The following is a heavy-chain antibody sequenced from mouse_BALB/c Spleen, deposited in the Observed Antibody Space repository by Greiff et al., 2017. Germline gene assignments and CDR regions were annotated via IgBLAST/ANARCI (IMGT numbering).Heavy chain of an antibody. Sequence: EVMLVESGAELVKPGASVKLSCTASGFNIKDTYMHWVKQRPEQGLEWIGRIDPANGNTKYDPKFQGKATITADTSSNTAYLQLSSLTSEDTAVYYCARLRYYGSSYVYYAMDYWGQGTSVTVSS. V-gene: IGHV14-3*02. CDR1: GFNIKDTY. D-gene: IGHD1-1*01. CDR2: IDPANGNT. CDR3: ARLRYYGSSYVYYAMDY. J-gene: IGHJ4*01.